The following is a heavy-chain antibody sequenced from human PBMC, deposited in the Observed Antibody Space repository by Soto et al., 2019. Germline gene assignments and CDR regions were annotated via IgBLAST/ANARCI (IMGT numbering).Heavy chain of an antibody. CDR2: IKQDGSEK. CDR3: VRWKGGTPGDYYYYGMDV. V-gene: IGHV3-7*01. J-gene: IGHJ6*02. Sequence: GGSLRLSCAASGFTFSSYWMSWVRQAPGKGLEWVANIKQDGSEKYYVDSVKGRFTISRDNAKNSLYLQMNSLRAEDTAVYYCVRWKGGTPGDYYYYGMDVWGQGTTVTXSS. CDR1: GFTFSSYW. D-gene: IGHD3-16*01.